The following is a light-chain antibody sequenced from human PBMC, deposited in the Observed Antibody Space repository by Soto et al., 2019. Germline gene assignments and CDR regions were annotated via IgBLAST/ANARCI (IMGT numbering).Light chain of an antibody. CDR3: QQYNNWPKT. CDR2: GAS. Sequence: EIVRTQSPATLSVSPGERATLSCRASQSVSSNLAWYQHKPGQAHRLLIYGASTRATGIPARFSGSGSGTEFTLTISSLQSEDFAVYYCQQYNNWPKTFGQGTKLEIK. CDR1: QSVSSN. J-gene: IGKJ2*01. V-gene: IGKV3-15*01.